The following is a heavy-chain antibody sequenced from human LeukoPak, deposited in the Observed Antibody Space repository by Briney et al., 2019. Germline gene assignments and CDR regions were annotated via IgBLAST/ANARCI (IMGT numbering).Heavy chain of an antibody. Sequence: GASVKVSCKASGGTFSSYAISWVRQAPGQGLEWMGGIIPIFGTANYAQKFQGRVTITTDESTSTAYMELSSLRSEDTAVYYCARDLPNPRVRYYYYYMDVWGKGTTVTVSS. CDR2: IIPIFGTA. CDR3: ARDLPNPRVRYYYYYMDV. V-gene: IGHV1-69*05. D-gene: IGHD4-23*01. J-gene: IGHJ6*03. CDR1: GGTFSSYA.